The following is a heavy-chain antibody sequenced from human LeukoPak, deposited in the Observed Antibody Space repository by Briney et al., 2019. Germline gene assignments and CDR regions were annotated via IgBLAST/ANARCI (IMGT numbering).Heavy chain of an antibody. V-gene: IGHV3-30*02. CDR2: IRYDGSNK. Sequence: PGGSLRLSCAASGFTFSSYGMHWVRQAPGKGLEWVAFIRYDGSNKYYADSVKGRFTISRDNSKNTLYLQMNSLRAEDTAVYYCARWGGDLRAFDYWGQGTLVTVSS. J-gene: IGHJ4*02. CDR1: GFTFSSYG. CDR3: ARWGGDLRAFDY. D-gene: IGHD3-16*01.